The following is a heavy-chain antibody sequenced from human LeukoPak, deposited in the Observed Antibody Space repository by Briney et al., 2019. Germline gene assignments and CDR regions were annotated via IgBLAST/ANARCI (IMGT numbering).Heavy chain of an antibody. V-gene: IGHV1-18*01. CDR2: ISAYNGNT. Sequence: ASVKVSCKASGYTFTNYGISWVRQAPGQGLEWMGWISAYNGNTNSAQSLRARVTMTTDSSTSTAYMELRSLRSDDTAVYYCARTYSKYFSSSEFDSWGQETLVTVSS. CDR1: GYTFTNYG. D-gene: IGHD2/OR15-2a*01. CDR3: ARTYSKYFSSSEFDS. J-gene: IGHJ4*02.